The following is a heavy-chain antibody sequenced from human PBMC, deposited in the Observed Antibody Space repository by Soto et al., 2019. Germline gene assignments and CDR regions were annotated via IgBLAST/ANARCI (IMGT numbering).Heavy chain of an antibody. J-gene: IGHJ4*02. Sequence: PGGSLRLSCVASGFTFSSYSMNWVRQAPGKGLEWVSYISSSSSTIYYADSVKGRFTISRDNAKNSLYLQMNSLRAEDTAVYYCARYSYCSSTSCYAFDYWGQGTLVTVSS. V-gene: IGHV3-48*01. CDR1: GFTFSSYS. CDR3: ARYSYCSSTSCYAFDY. CDR2: ISSSSSTI. D-gene: IGHD2-2*01.